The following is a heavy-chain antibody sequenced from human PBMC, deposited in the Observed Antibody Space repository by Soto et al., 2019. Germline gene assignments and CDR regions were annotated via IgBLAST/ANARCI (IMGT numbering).Heavy chain of an antibody. CDR1: GFTFSSHS. V-gene: IGHV3-48*01. J-gene: IGHJ4*02. D-gene: IGHD4-17*01. CDR3: ARDRYGDYVVDY. CDR2: ISSSSRTI. Sequence: GGSLILSCAASGFTFSSHSMNWVRQAPGKGLEWVSYISSSSRTIYYADSVKGRFTISRDNAKNSLYLQMNSLRAEDTAVYHCARDRYGDYVVDYWGQGTLVTVSS.